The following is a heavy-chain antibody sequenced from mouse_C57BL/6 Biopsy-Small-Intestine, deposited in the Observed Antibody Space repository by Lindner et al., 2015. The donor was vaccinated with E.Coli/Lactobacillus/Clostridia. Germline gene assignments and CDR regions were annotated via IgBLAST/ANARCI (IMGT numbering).Heavy chain of an antibody. V-gene: IGHV1-54*01. Sequence: VQLQESGAELMKPGASVELSCKATGYTFTNYLIEWVKQRPGQGLEWIGVINPGSGGTNYNEKFKGKATLTADKSSSTAYMQLSSLTSEDSAVYFCARNRTYAMDYWGQGTSVTVSS. CDR1: GYTFTNYL. CDR2: INPGSGGT. J-gene: IGHJ4*01. CDR3: ARNRTYAMDY.